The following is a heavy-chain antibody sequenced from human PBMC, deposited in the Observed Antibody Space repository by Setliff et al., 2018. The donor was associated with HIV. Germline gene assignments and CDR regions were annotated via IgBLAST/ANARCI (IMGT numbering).Heavy chain of an antibody. CDR3: ARGEGSGWDTVEENYYNLDV. J-gene: IGHJ6*02. V-gene: IGHV1-69*05. Sequence: SVKVSCKASGGTFSTHVISWVRQAPGQGLEWIGGIIPMFSTVNYAKKYQGRVTITTDESTTTAYIERISLRSEDTAVYYCARGEGSGWDTVEENYYNLDVWGPGTTVTVSS. D-gene: IGHD6-19*01. CDR2: IIPMFSTV. CDR1: GGTFSTHV.